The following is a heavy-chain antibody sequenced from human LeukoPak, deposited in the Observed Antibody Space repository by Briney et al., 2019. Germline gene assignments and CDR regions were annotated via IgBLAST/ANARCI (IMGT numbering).Heavy chain of an antibody. CDR2: IYYSGST. CDR3: ARDNTIFGVVGHDAFDI. CDR1: GGSISSYY. V-gene: IGHV4-59*01. J-gene: IGHJ3*02. D-gene: IGHD3-3*01. Sequence: PSETLPLTCTVSGGSISSYYWSWIRQPPGKGLEWIGYIYYSGSTNYNPSLKSRVTISVDTSKNQFSLKLSSVTAADTAVYYCARDNTIFGVVGHDAFDIWGQGTMVTVSS.